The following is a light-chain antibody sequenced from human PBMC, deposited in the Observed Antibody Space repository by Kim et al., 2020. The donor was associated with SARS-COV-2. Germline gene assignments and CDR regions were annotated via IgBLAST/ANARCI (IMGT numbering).Light chain of an antibody. Sequence: SASVGDSLTLSCRVCQSITRGLLWYQQNPGRAPKLVIFYAYCLKSGVPSGFSGSVSDTVFTLTINSLPPDDFTTYYCQQYDSHSYTFGPGPKLEL. CDR1: QSITRG. CDR2: YAY. V-gene: IGKV1-5*01. J-gene: IGKJ2*01. CDR3: QQYDSHSYT.